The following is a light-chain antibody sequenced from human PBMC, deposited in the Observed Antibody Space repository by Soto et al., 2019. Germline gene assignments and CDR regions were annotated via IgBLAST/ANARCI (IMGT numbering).Light chain of an antibody. CDR3: QQYNNWPFS. Sequence: EIVLTQSPGTLSLSPGERATLSCRASQSVSSTYLAWYQQKPGQAPRLLINAASIRATDIPPRISGTGSETDFTLTISGLKSEDSAIYFCQQYNNWPFSFGQGTRL. CDR1: QSVSSTY. CDR2: AAS. V-gene: IGKV3-15*01. J-gene: IGKJ5*01.